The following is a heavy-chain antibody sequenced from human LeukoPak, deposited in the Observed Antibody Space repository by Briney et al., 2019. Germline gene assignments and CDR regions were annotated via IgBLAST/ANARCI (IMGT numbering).Heavy chain of an antibody. Sequence: PGGSLRLSCAASGFTFSSYAISWVRQAPGQGLEWMGRIIPIFGIADYAQKFQGRVTITADKSTSTAYMELSSLRSEDTAVYYCARAEGSSGTFDYWGQGTLVTVSS. CDR1: GFTFSSYA. D-gene: IGHD3-22*01. CDR2: IIPIFGIA. CDR3: ARAEGSSGTFDY. J-gene: IGHJ4*02. V-gene: IGHV1-69*04.